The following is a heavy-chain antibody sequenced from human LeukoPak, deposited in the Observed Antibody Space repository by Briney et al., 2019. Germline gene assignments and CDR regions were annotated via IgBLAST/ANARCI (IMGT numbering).Heavy chain of an antibody. Sequence: KPSEPLSLTCAVYSGSLSGYYWSWIRQPPGKGLEWIGEINHSGSTKYNPSLKGRVTISIDTPQKQFSLTLTSVNAADTAVFYGARGVVRGNSYWGQGTLVTVSS. J-gene: IGHJ4*02. D-gene: IGHD3-10*01. CDR3: ARGVVRGNSY. CDR2: INHSGST. V-gene: IGHV4-34*01. CDR1: SGSLSGYY.